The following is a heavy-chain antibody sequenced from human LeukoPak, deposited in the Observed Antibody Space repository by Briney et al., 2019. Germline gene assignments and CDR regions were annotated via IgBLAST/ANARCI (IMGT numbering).Heavy chain of an antibody. CDR2: ISGSGGST. V-gene: IGHV3-23*01. D-gene: IGHD1-14*01. CDR3: AKRSEYLFDD. CDR1: GFTFSSYA. Sequence: GGSLRLSCAASGFTFSSYAMNWVRQAPGKGLEWVSGISGSGGSTYYADSVKGRFTISRDNSKNTLYLQMKSLRAEDTAVYYCAKRSEYLFDDGGQGTLVTVSS. J-gene: IGHJ4*02.